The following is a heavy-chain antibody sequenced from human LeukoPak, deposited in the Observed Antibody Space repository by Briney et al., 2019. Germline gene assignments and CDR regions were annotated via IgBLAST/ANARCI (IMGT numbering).Heavy chain of an antibody. D-gene: IGHD6-13*01. CDR1: GFTFSSYG. CDR3: ARDPFLAAAGMGDNYYYYYYMDV. Sequence: GGSLRLSCAASGFTFSSYGMHWVRQAPGKGLEWVSGINWNGGSTGYADSVKGRFTISRDNAKNSLYLQMNSLRAEDTALYYCARDPFLAAAGMGDNYYYYYYMDVWGKGTTVTVSS. J-gene: IGHJ6*03. V-gene: IGHV3-20*04. CDR2: INWNGGST.